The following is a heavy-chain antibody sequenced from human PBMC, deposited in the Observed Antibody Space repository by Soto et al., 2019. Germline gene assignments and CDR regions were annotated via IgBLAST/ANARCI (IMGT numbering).Heavy chain of an antibody. CDR3: ARGRGIVATINRSLLFDY. V-gene: IGHV4-31*03. D-gene: IGHD5-12*01. J-gene: IGHJ4*02. CDR1: GGSISSGGYY. Sequence: QVQLQESGPGLVKPSQTLSLTCTVSGGSISSGGYYWSWIRQHPGKGLEWIGYIYYSGSTYYNPSLKSRVTISVDTSTTQFSLKLSSVTAADTAVYYCARGRGIVATINRSLLFDYWGQGTLVTVSS. CDR2: IYYSGST.